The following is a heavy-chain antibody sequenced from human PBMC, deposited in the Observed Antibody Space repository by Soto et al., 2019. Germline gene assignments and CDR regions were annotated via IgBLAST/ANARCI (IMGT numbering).Heavy chain of an antibody. CDR1: GGSISSSSYY. J-gene: IGHJ6*02. Sequence: TSETLSLTCTVSGGSISSSSYYWGWIRQPPGKGLEWIGSIYYSGSTYYNPSLKSRVTISVDTSENQFSLKLSSVTAADTAVYYCLIGYCSGGSCYSYYYYGMDVWGQGTTVTSP. V-gene: IGHV4-39*01. CDR2: IYYSGST. CDR3: LIGYCSGGSCYSYYYYGMDV. D-gene: IGHD2-15*01.